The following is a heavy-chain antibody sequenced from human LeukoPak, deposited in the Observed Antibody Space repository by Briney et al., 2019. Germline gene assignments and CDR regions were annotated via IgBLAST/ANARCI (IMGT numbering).Heavy chain of an antibody. V-gene: IGHV4-34*09. D-gene: IGHD5-12*01. Sequence: SETLSLTCAVYGGSFSGYYWNWIRQPPGKGLEWIGYNYYSGSTYYNPSLKSRVTISVDTSKNQFSLKLSSVTAADTAVYYCARKEWLRHQFIDYWGQGTLVTVSS. CDR3: ARKEWLRHQFIDY. CDR1: GGSFSGYY. CDR2: NYYSGST. J-gene: IGHJ4*02.